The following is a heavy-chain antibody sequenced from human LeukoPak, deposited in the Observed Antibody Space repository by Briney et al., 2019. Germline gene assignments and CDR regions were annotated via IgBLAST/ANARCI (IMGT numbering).Heavy chain of an antibody. CDR1: GLSFDAYA. CDR3: AKSCSSTSCPIDY. J-gene: IGHJ4*02. CDR2: ISWNSGSI. Sequence: PGGSMRLACAASGLSFDAYAMHWDRQVPGKGLEWVAGISWNSGSIGYADSVKGRFTISRDNAKNSLYLQMNSLRAEDTALYYCAKSCSSTSCPIDYWGQGTLVTVSS. D-gene: IGHD2-2*01. V-gene: IGHV3-9*01.